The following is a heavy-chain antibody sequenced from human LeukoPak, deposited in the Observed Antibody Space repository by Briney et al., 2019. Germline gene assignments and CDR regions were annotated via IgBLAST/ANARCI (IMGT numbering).Heavy chain of an antibody. Sequence: SETLSLTCSVSDGSINSYYWNWIRRPPGKGLEWIGYIYYNGNTNYSPSLKSRVTMSADTSKNLFSLKVSSVTAADTAVYYCARGRSNYYGMDVWGQGTTVTVSS. CDR2: IYYNGNT. CDR3: ARGRSNYYGMDV. D-gene: IGHD1-26*01. V-gene: IGHV4-59*01. J-gene: IGHJ6*02. CDR1: DGSINSYY.